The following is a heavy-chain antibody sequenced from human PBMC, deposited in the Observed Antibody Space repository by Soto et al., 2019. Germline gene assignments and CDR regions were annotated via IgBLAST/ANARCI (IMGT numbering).Heavy chain of an antibody. CDR3: ARTLLWFGELTPHYYYYYGMEV. Sequence: SETLSLTCSVSGGSINSKSYFWGWIRQTPGKGLEWIASINYVGKTYYSPSLKSRLAISVDTSKNQFSLKLSSVTAADTAVYYCARTLLWFGELTPHYYYYYGMEVWGQGTTVTVS. V-gene: IGHV4-39*01. CDR1: GGSINSKSYF. CDR2: INYVGKT. D-gene: IGHD3-10*01. J-gene: IGHJ6*02.